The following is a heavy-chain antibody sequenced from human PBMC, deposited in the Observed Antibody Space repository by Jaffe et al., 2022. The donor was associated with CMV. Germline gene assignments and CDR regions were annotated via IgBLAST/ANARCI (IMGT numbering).Heavy chain of an antibody. V-gene: IGHV4-39*01. CDR1: GGSISSSSYY. J-gene: IGHJ6*03. CDR3: ASMSSSRKIYYYYYYMDV. Sequence: QLQLQESGPGLVKPSETLSLTCTVSGGSISSSSYYWGWIRQPPGKGLEWIGSIYYSGSTYYNPSLKSRVTISVDTSKNQFSLKLSSVTAADTAVYYCASMSSSRKIYYYYYYMDVWGKGTTVTVSS. CDR2: IYYSGST. D-gene: IGHD6-13*01.